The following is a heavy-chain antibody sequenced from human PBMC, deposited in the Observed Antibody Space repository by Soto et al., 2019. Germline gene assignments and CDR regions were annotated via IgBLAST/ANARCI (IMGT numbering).Heavy chain of an antibody. CDR1: GGTFSSYT. J-gene: IGHJ3*02. CDR3: ARDPYDYIWGSYRHDAFDI. D-gene: IGHD3-16*02. Sequence: GASVKVSCTASGGTFSSYTISWVRQAPGQGLEWMGRIIPILGVANYAQKFQGRVTITADKSTSTAYMELSSLRSEDTAVYYCARDPYDYIWGSYRHDAFDIWGQGTMVTVSS. CDR2: IIPILGVA. V-gene: IGHV1-69*04.